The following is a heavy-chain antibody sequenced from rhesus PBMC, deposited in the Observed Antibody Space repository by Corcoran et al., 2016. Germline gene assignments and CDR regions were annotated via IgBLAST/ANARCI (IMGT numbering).Heavy chain of an antibody. CDR2: SANSGST. CDR1: GGSITTGSYY. Sequence: QVQLQESGPGLVKPSETLSLTCAVSGGSITTGSYYWSWIPQPPGKGLEWIWYSANSGSTSYTPSLKSRVTISRDTSTTLFSLRLPSVTAADTAVYYCTRFADWGQGVLVTVSS. J-gene: IGHJ4*01. CDR3: TRFAD. V-gene: IGHV4-122*02.